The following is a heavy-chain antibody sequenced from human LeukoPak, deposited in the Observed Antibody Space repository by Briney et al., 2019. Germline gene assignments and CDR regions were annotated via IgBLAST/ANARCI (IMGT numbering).Heavy chain of an antibody. CDR2: IGPSGGNT. J-gene: IGHJ3*02. Sequence: ASVKVSCKASGYTFTSYYLYWVRQAPGQGLEWMGLIGPSGGNTNYAQNFQGRVTMTRDTSTSTVYMELSSLRSEDTAVYYCARVRDGYNDAYDIWGQGTMVTVPS. D-gene: IGHD5-24*01. CDR3: ARVRDGYNDAYDI. V-gene: IGHV1-46*01. CDR1: GYTFTSYY.